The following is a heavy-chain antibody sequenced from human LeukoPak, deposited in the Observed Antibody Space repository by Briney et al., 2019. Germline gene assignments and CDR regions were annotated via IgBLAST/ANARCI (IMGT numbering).Heavy chain of an antibody. V-gene: IGHV4-39*02. CDR2: IYYTGST. J-gene: IGHJ1*01. D-gene: IGHD3-22*01. CDR3: ARRRYYDSTGYLD. CDR1: GGFISSSSYY. Sequence: SETLSLTCTISGGFISSSSYYWGGIRQPPGKGLEGIGDIYYTGSTYYNASLKSRVSISIEKSNNHFSLKLSSVTAADTALYYCARRRYYDSTGYLDWGQGTLVTVSS.